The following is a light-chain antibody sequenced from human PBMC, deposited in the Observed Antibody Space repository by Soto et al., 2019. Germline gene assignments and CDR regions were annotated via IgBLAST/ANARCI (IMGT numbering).Light chain of an antibody. CDR2: EVS. J-gene: IGLJ1*01. CDR3: SSFTTTSTLV. CDR1: ISDIGLYNY. V-gene: IGLV2-14*01. Sequence: QSALTQPASVSASPGQSIFISCTGTISDIGLYNYVSWYQQHPGKAPKLVIYEVSNRPSGVSDRFSGYKSDTTASLTISGLPAEDEANYYCSSFTTTSTLVFGAGTKVTVL.